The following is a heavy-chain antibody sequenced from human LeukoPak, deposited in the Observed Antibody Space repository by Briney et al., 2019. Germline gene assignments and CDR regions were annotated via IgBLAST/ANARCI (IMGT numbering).Heavy chain of an antibody. J-gene: IGHJ4*02. V-gene: IGHV1-2*02. D-gene: IGHD3-9*01. CDR1: GYTLTSYF. CDR2: INPNSGDT. CDR3: ASGWVLGDY. Sequence: ASVKVSCKASGYTLTSYFIHWVRQAPGQGLEWMGWINPNSGDTNYAQKFQGRVTMTRDTSISTAYMEVSSLRSDDTAVYYCASGWVLGDYWGQGAPVTVSS.